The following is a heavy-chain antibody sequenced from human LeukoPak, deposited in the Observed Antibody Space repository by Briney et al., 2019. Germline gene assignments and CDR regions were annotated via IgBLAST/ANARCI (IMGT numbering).Heavy chain of an antibody. CDR2: VNTYGTNT. V-gene: IGHV3-74*01. Sequence: GGSLRLSCTASGFTLTNNWMHWVRQVPGKGLEWVSRVNTYGTNTNYADSVRGRFTISRDNAKNTLYLQMDSLRAEDSAIYYCAREFSPEDAFDLWGQGTRVTVSS. CDR1: GFTLTNNW. CDR3: AREFSPEDAFDL. J-gene: IGHJ3*01. D-gene: IGHD1-14*01.